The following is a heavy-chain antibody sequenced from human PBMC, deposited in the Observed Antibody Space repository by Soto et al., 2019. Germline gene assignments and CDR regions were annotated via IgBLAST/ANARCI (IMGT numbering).Heavy chain of an antibody. CDR2: IYPGDSDT. Sequence: PGESLKISCKGSGYSFTSYWIGWVRQMPGKGLEWMGIIYPGDSDTRYSPSFQGQVTISADKSIGTAYLQWSSLKASDTAMYYCAISGSWPCYYYYGMDVWGQGTMVTVSS. J-gene: IGHJ6*02. CDR1: GYSFTSYW. CDR3: AISGSWPCYYYYGMDV. V-gene: IGHV5-51*01. D-gene: IGHD2-15*01.